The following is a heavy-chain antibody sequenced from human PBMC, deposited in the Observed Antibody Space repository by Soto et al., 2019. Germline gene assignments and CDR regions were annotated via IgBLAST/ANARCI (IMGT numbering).Heavy chain of an antibody. J-gene: IGHJ5*02. CDR1: GFTFSNAW. V-gene: IGHV3-15*01. D-gene: IGHD3-3*01. CDR2: IKSKTDGGTT. Sequence: GGSLRLSCAASGFTFSNAWMSWVRQAPGKGLEWVGRIKSKTDGGTTDYAAPVKGRFTISRDDSKNTLYLQMNSLKTEDTAVYYCTTIYDFWSGYYTGEPKFDPWGQGTLVTVSS. CDR3: TTIYDFWSGYYTGEPKFDP.